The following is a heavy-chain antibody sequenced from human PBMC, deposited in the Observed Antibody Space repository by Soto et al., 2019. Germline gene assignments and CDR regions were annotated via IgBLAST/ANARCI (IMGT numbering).Heavy chain of an antibody. Sequence: GGSLRLSCAASGFTFSSHAMSWVRQAPGKGLEWVSAISGSGGSTYYADSVKGRFTISRDNSKNTLYLQMNSLRAEDTAVYYCAKSWNYVTTHDYWGQGTLVTVSS. D-gene: IGHD1-7*01. V-gene: IGHV3-23*01. J-gene: IGHJ4*02. CDR1: GFTFSSHA. CDR2: ISGSGGST. CDR3: AKSWNYVTTHDY.